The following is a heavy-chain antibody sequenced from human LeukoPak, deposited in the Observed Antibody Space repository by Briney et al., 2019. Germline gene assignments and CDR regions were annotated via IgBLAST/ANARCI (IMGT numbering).Heavy chain of an antibody. Sequence: GASVKVSCKASGYTFTSYGISWVRQAPGQGLEWMGWISAYNGNTNYAQKLQGRVTMTTDTSTSTAYMELRSLRSDDTAVYYCARDSASSTSSDVYYYYYMDVWGKGTTVTVSS. J-gene: IGHJ6*03. CDR1: GYTFTSYG. CDR2: ISAYNGNT. CDR3: ARDSASSTSSDVYYYYYMDV. V-gene: IGHV1-18*01. D-gene: IGHD2-2*01.